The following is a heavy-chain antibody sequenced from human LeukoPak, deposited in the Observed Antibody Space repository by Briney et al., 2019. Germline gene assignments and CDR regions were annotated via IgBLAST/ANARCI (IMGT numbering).Heavy chain of an antibody. V-gene: IGHV1-18*01. CDR3: SRGGTDVYSNFDY. J-gene: IGHJ4*02. Sequence: ASVKVSCKASGYTFTSYGISWVRQAPGQGLEWMGWISAYNGNTDYAQKLQGRVTMTTDTSTGTAYMEPRGLRSDYTAVYHSSRGGTDVYSNFDYWGQGTLVTVSS. D-gene: IGHD3/OR15-3a*01. CDR1: GYTFTSYG. CDR2: ISAYNGNT.